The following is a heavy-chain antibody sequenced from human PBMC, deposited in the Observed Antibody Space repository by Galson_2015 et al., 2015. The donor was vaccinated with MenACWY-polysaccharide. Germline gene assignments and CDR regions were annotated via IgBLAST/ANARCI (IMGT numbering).Heavy chain of an antibody. D-gene: IGHD2-2*01. Sequence: SLRLSCAASGFTFSGSAMHWVRQASGKGLEWVGRIRSKANSYATTYGASVKGRFTISRDDSKDTAYLQMNSLKTEDTAVYYCTRIVVVPGAASSYYYYMDVWGKGTTVTVSS. J-gene: IGHJ6*03. CDR3: TRIVVVPGAASSYYYYMDV. V-gene: IGHV3-73*01. CDR2: IRSKANSYAT. CDR1: GFTFSGSA.